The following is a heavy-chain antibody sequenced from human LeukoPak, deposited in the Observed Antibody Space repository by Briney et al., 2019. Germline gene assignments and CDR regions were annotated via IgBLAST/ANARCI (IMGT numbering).Heavy chain of an antibody. CDR1: GFTFSSYA. D-gene: IGHD1-26*01. CDR2: IRDSGSST. V-gene: IGHV3-23*01. CDR3: AKYGPQDSGSSHFDY. Sequence: GGSLRLSCAASGFTFSSYAMSWVRQAPGKGLEWVSAIRDSGSSTHYADSVKGRFTTPRDNSKNTLFLQMNSLRAEDTAIYYCAKYGPQDSGSSHFDYWGQGTLVTVSS. J-gene: IGHJ4*02.